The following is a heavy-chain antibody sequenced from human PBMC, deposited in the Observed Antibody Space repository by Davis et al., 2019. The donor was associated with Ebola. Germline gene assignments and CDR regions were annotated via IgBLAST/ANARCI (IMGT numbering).Heavy chain of an antibody. CDR2: ISAYNGNA. J-gene: IGHJ6*03. CDR3: ARVEAARRRERYYYYYYMDV. CDR1: GYTFTSYG. D-gene: IGHD6-6*01. Sequence: AASVKVSCKASGYTFTSYGISWVRQAPGQGLEWMGWISAYNGNANYAQKLQGRVTMPTDTSTSTAYMELRGLRSDDTAVYYCARVEAARRRERYYYYYYMDVWGKGTTVTVSS. V-gene: IGHV1-18*01.